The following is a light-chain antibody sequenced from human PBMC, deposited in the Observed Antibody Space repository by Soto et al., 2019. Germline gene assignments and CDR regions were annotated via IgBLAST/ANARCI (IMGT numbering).Light chain of an antibody. Sequence: QSVLTQPASVSGSSGQSITISCTGTSSDVGGYNYVSWYQQHPGKAPKLMIFEVSNRPSGVSNRFSGSKSGNTASLTISGLQADDEADYYCSSYTTTYTRVFGTGTKLTVL. CDR1: SSDVGGYNY. CDR2: EVS. J-gene: IGLJ1*01. V-gene: IGLV2-14*01. CDR3: SSYTTTYTRV.